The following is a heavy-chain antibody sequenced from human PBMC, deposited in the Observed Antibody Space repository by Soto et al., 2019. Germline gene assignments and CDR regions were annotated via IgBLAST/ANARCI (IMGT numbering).Heavy chain of an antibody. CDR2: IYWDDDK. CDR3: AHSGGYSGYDQYYYGMDV. CDR1: GFSLSTSGVG. D-gene: IGHD5-12*01. J-gene: IGHJ6*02. Sequence: SGPTLVNPTQTLTLTCTFSGFSLSTSGVGVGWIRQPPGKALEWLALIYWDDDKRYSPSLKSRLTITKYTSKNQVVLTMTNMDPVDTATYYFAHSGGYSGYDQYYYGMDVWGQGTTVTVSS. V-gene: IGHV2-5*02.